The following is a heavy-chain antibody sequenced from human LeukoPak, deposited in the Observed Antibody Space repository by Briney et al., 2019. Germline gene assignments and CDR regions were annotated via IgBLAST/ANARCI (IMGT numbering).Heavy chain of an antibody. D-gene: IGHD4-23*01. CDR2: IKSDGSGT. Sequence: PVGSLRLSCAASGFTFSSYLMHWVRQVPGKGLLWVSRIKSDGSGTSYADSVKGRYTISRDNSKTTLYLQMNSLRAEDTAVYYCAKDRALHSTVVTTYAEYFHHWGQGTLVTVSS. J-gene: IGHJ1*01. CDR3: AKDRALHSTVVTTYAEYFHH. CDR1: GFTFSSYL. V-gene: IGHV3-74*01.